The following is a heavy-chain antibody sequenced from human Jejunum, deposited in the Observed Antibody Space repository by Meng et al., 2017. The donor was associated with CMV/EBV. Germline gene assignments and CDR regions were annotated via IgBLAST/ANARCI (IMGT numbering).Heavy chain of an antibody. Sequence: ASGYTFTASYIYWVRQAPGQGLEWMGWINPNSGGTDYAQKFKGKVTMTRDTSISTAYMELSSLRSDDTAFYYCARILSLTASWFDPWGQGTLVTVSS. CDR2: INPNSGGT. J-gene: IGHJ5*02. V-gene: IGHV1-2*02. CDR1: GYTFTASY. CDR3: ARILSLTASWFDP. D-gene: IGHD1-20*01.